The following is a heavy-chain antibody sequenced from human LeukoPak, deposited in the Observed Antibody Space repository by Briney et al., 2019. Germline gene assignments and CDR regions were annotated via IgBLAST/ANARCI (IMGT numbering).Heavy chain of an antibody. CDR2: IHTYNGHT. V-gene: IGHV1-18*01. J-gene: IGHJ4*02. CDR1: GYTFNSYG. CDR3: ARDHTFRGVIVNKIGFDY. Sequence: ASVKVSCKSSGYTFNSYGITWVRQAPGQGLEWMGWIHTYNGHTNYAQKLQGRVTMTTDTSTSTAYMELRSLRSDDTAVYYCARDHTFRGVIVNKIGFDYWGQGALVTVSS. D-gene: IGHD3-16*02.